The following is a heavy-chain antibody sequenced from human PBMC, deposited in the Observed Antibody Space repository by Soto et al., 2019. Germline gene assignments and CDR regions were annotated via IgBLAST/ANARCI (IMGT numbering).Heavy chain of an antibody. V-gene: IGHV3-7*05. CDR3: VRCRRDSSVYRDFDL. Sequence: EMQLEESGGGLVQAGGSLRLSCAASGFSLNNYWMNWVRQTPGKGLEWVANIKQDGSEKKYVDSVKGRFTIYRDNAENSLFLQMNSLSADDTAVYYCVRCRRDSSVYRDFDLWGQGALVIVSS. CDR2: IKQDGSEK. J-gene: IGHJ4*02. CDR1: GFSLNNYW. D-gene: IGHD3-22*01.